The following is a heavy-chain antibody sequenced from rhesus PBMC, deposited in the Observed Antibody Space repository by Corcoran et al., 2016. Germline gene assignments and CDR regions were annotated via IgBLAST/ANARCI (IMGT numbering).Heavy chain of an antibody. V-gene: IGHV4-122*02. CDR3: ARVPYSGSFWYFDL. J-gene: IGHJ2*01. CDR2: ISSSGST. CDR1: GYSISSGYG. Sequence: QLQLQESGPGLVKPSETLSLTCAVSGYSISSGYGWSWIRNPPGKGLEWIGYISSSGSTSYNPPLKSLLPISRDRSKNRFSLKLSSVTAADTAVYYCARVPYSGSFWYFDLWGPDTPITISS. D-gene: IGHD6-25*01.